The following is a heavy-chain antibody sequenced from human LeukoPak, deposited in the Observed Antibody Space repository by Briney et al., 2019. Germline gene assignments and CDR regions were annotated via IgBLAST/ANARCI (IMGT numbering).Heavy chain of an antibody. CDR3: TRDIATTVFDY. CDR1: VFTFTAHT. CDR2: ISASSTAI. J-gene: IGHJ4*02. D-gene: IGHD4-17*01. Sequence: PGGSLRLSCVASVFTFTAHTMHWVRRAPGKGLESVAHISASSTAIHYGDSVKGRFTVSRDNAKTSLYLQMDSLRAEDTAVYYCTRDIATTVFDYWGQGTLVTVSS. V-gene: IGHV3-48*01.